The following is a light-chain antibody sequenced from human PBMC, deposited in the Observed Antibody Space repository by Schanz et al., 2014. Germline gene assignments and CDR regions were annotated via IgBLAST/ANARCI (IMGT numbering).Light chain of an antibody. J-gene: IGLJ1*01. CDR3: SSYAGNNIYV. CDR2: EVS. CDR1: SSDVGSYNR. Sequence: QSALTQPPSVSGSPGQSVTISCTGTSSDVGSYNRVSWYQQSPGTAPKLMISEVSNRPSGVPDRFSGSKSGNTASLTISGLQAEDEADYYCSSYAGNNIYVFGTGTKLTVL. V-gene: IGLV2-18*02.